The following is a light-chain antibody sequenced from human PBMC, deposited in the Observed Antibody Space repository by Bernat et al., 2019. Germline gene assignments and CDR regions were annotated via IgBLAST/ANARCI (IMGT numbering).Light chain of an antibody. CDR3: QAWDSSTGV. V-gene: IGLV3-1*01. CDR1: KLGSKY. CDR2: QDD. J-gene: IGLJ3*02. Sequence: SYELTQPPSVSVSPVQTASITCSGDKLGSKYTCWYQQRPGQSPVVLIYQDDKRPSGIPERFSASHSGNTATLTISGAQAMDEAEYYCQAWDSSTGVFGGGTKLTVL.